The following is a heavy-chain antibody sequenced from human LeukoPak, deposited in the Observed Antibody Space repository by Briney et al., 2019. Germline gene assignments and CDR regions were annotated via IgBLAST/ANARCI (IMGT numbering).Heavy chain of an antibody. Sequence: SQTLSLTCVISGDSVSSNTAAWSWIRQSPSRGLEWLGRTYYRSKWYFDYAISVKSRISIDPETSKNQVSLHLNSVTPEDTAVYYCARLRRYIKQATSGMDVWGQGITVTVSS. CDR2: TYYRSKWYF. J-gene: IGHJ6*02. CDR1: GDSVSSNTAA. CDR3: ARLRRYIKQATSGMDV. D-gene: IGHD3-9*01. V-gene: IGHV6-1*01.